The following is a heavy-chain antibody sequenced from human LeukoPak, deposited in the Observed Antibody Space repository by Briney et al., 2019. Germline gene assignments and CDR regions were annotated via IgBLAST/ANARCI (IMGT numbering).Heavy chain of an antibody. Sequence: GGSLRLSCAASGFTFSSYAMAWVCQSPGKGLEWVSCITGDGEYTYHTDSVKGRFTISRDNSKNTLYVQMNSLRAEDTAVYYCAKGTLGSCSGGSCYPLDYWGQGTLVTVSS. CDR1: GFTFSSYA. J-gene: IGHJ4*02. CDR2: ITGDGEYT. CDR3: AKGTLGSCSGGSCYPLDY. D-gene: IGHD2-15*01. V-gene: IGHV3-23*01.